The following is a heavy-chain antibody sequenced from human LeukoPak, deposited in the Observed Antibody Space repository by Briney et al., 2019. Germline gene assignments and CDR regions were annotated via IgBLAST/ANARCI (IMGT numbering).Heavy chain of an antibody. CDR2: INPHSGDT. V-gene: IGHV1-2*02. J-gene: IGHJ4*02. CDR1: GYTFTGYY. Sequence: ASVKVSCKASGYTFTGYYIHWVRQAPGQGLEWMGWINPHSGDTNYSQKFQDRVTMTRDTSISTAYMELSSLRSDGMAVYYCARWASATTSVDSWGQGTLVTVSS. D-gene: IGHD2/OR15-2a*01. CDR3: ARWASATTSVDS.